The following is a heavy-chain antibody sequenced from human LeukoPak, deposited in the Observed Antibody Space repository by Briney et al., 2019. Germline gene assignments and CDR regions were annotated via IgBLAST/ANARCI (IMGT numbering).Heavy chain of an antibody. CDR1: GFTFDDYA. CDR3: AKGTYDFWSGPVDY. V-gene: IGHV3-9*03. CDR2: ISWNSGSI. Sequence: GGSLRLSCAASGFTFDDYAMHWVRQAPGKGLEWGSGISWNSGSIGYADSVKGRFTISRDNAKNSLYLQMNSLRAEDMALYYCAKGTYDFWSGPVDYWGQGTLVTVSS. J-gene: IGHJ4*02. D-gene: IGHD3-3*01.